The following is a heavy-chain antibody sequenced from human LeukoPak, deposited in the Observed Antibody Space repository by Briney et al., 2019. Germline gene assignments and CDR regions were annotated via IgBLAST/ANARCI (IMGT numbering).Heavy chain of an antibody. Sequence: PSETLSLTCTVSGGSVSSGSYYWSWIRQPPGKGLEWIGYIYYSGSTNYNPSLKSRVTISVDTSKNQLSLKLSSVTAADTAVYYCARGGSYYYWYFDLWGRGTLVTVSS. CDR2: IYYSGST. D-gene: IGHD1-26*01. CDR3: ARGGSYYYWYFDL. V-gene: IGHV4-61*01. CDR1: GGSVSSGSYY. J-gene: IGHJ2*01.